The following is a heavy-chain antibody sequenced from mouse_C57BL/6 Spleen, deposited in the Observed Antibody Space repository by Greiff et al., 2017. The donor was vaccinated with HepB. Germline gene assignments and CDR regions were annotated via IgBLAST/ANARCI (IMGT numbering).Heavy chain of an antibody. V-gene: IGHV1-54*01. J-gene: IGHJ3*01. CDR2: INPGSGGT. D-gene: IGHD2-5*01. CDR1: GYAFTNYL. Sequence: VQLQESGAALVRPGTSVKVSCKASGYAFTNYLIEWVKQRPGQGLEWIGVINPGSGGTNYNEKFKGKATLTADKSSSTAYMQLSSLTYENSAVYFCARRGVSNYVGAWYAYWGQGTLVTVSA. CDR3: ARRGVSNYVGAWYAY.